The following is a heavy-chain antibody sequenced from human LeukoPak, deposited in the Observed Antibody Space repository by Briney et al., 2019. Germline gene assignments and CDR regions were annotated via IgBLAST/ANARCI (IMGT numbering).Heavy chain of an antibody. V-gene: IGHV3-33*01. CDR2: IWYDGSNK. Sequence: GGSLRLSCAASGFTFSRYGMNWVRQAPGKGLEWVAVIWYDGSNKYYADSVKGRFTISRDNSKNTLYLQMNSLRAKDTAVYHCTRVQAGRSGLMDVWGRGTTVTVSS. CDR1: GFTFSRYG. J-gene: IGHJ6*02. D-gene: IGHD2-8*02. CDR3: TRVQAGRSGLMDV.